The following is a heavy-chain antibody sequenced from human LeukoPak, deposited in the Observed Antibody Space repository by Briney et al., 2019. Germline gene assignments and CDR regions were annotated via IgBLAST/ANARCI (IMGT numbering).Heavy chain of an antibody. V-gene: IGHV4-34*01. J-gene: IGHJ5*02. CDR2: INHSGST. CDR1: GGSFSGYY. Sequence: SETLSLTCAVYGGSFSGYYWSWIRQPPGKGLEWIGEINHSGSTNYNPSLKSRVTISVDTSKNQFSLKLSSVTAADTAVYYCARASSGYYYRFDPWGQGTLVTASS. D-gene: IGHD3-22*01. CDR3: ARASSGYYYRFDP.